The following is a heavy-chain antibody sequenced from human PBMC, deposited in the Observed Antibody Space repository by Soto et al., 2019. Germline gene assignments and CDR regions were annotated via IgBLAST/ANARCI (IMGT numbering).Heavy chain of an antibody. J-gene: IGHJ4*02. Sequence: PGGSLRLSCGASGFTFSSYEMNWVRQAPGKGLEWVSYISSSSSDTKYADSVKGRFTISRDNANTSLYLQMHRLRAEDTAVYFCARGSSTVRGVTITVTNFDYWGQGTLVTVSS. CDR3: ARGSSTVRGVTITVTNFDY. CDR1: GFTFSSYE. CDR2: ISSSSSDT. V-gene: IGHV3-48*03. D-gene: IGHD3-10*01.